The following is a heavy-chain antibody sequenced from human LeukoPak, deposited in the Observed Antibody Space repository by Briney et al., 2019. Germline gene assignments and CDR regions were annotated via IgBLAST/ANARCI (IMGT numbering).Heavy chain of an antibody. CDR2: ISGSGAGT. Sequence: GGSLRLSCAVSGFTFSSYAMNWVRQAPGKGLEWVSGISGSGAGTYYADSVKGRFTISRDNSKNTLYLQMNSLRAEDTAVYYCAKMVREFYTISYYFDYWGQGTLVTVTS. V-gene: IGHV3-23*01. J-gene: IGHJ4*02. D-gene: IGHD2-8*01. CDR3: AKMVREFYTISYYFDY. CDR1: GFTFSSYA.